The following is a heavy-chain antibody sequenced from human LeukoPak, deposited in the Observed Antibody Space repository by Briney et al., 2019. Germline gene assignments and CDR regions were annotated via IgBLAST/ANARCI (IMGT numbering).Heavy chain of an antibody. V-gene: IGHV4-39*01. Sequence: SETLSLTCIVSGGSISSDSYYWGWIRQPPGKGMEWLGSIYYSGTTYNSPSLKSRVTISVDTSKNQFSLKLSSVTAADTAVYYCVRQPLTGFYYMDVWGKGTTVTVSS. CDR2: IYYSGTT. J-gene: IGHJ6*03. CDR3: VRQPLTGFYYMDV. CDR1: GGSISSDSYY.